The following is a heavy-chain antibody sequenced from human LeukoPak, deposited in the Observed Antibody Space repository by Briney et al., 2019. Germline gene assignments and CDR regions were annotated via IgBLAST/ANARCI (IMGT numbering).Heavy chain of an antibody. V-gene: IGHV3-7*01. J-gene: IGHJ4*02. CDR1: GFTFSRST. Sequence: GGSLRLSCAASGFTFSRSTMAWVRQAPGKGLEWLANIKEDGYGKHYGDSVKGRFTISRDNAQNSLYLQMNSLRAEDTAVYYCARKSMAPVRYWGQGTLVTVSS. D-gene: IGHD2/OR15-2a*01. CDR3: ARKSMAPVRY. CDR2: IKEDGYGK.